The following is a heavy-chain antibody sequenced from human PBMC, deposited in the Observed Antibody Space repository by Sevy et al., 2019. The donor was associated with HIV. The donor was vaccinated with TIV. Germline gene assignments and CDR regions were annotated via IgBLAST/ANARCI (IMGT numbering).Heavy chain of an antibody. CDR2: IYYSGST. CDR1: GGSISSYY. CDR3: ARSLGIAAAVVSY. J-gene: IGHJ4*02. V-gene: IGHV4-59*01. D-gene: IGHD6-13*01. Sequence: SETLSLSCTVSGGSISSYYWSWIRRPPGKGLEWIGYIYYSGSTNYNPSLKSRVTISVDTSKNQFSLKLSSVTAADTAVYYCARSLGIAAAVVSYWGQGTLVTVSS.